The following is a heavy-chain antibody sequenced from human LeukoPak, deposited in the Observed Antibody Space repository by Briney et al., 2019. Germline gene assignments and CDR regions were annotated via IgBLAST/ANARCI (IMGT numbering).Heavy chain of an antibody. D-gene: IGHD3-22*01. V-gene: IGHV3-74*01. CDR1: GFTFSSYR. J-gene: IGHJ4*02. CDR2: IHSDGTST. Sequence: GGCLRLSCAASGFTFSSYRMHWVRQAPGKGVVGVSRIHSDGTSTSYADSVKGRFTISRDNAKNTLYLQMNSLRAEDTAVYYCARDATDSSGYLYYFDYWGQGTLVTVSS. CDR3: ARDATDSSGYLYYFDY.